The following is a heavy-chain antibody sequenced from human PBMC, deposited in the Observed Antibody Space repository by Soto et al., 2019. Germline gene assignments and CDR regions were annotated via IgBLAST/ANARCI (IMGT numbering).Heavy chain of an antibody. Sequence: GASVKVSCKASGYTFNEHDIHWVRQAPGQSLERMGWVNPNGGDTNYAQKFRGRVTMTIETSISTAYMELAGLTSDDRATYYCARDSDRWTYGLGSWLEWGQGTPVTVSS. CDR1: GYTFNEHD. CDR3: ARDSDRWTYGLGSWLE. CDR2: VNPNGGDT. J-gene: IGHJ4*02. V-gene: IGHV1-2*02. D-gene: IGHD3-10*01.